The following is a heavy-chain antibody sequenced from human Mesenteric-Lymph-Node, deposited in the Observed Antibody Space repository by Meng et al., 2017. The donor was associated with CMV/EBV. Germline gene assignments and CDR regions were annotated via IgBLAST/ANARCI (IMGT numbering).Heavy chain of an antibody. CDR2: ISYSGGT. J-gene: IGHJ3*02. CDR3: ARRASRVVVVPATILRGDDDFDI. Sequence: SETLSLTCSVSGGSVSRGTYYWSWIRQPPGRGLECIGYISYSGGTNYNPSLKSRVTISVDMSKNQFSLKLNSVTAADTAVYYCARRASRVVVVPATILRGDDDFDIWGQGTMVTVSS. D-gene: IGHD2-2*01. V-gene: IGHV4-61*01. CDR1: GGSVSRGTYY.